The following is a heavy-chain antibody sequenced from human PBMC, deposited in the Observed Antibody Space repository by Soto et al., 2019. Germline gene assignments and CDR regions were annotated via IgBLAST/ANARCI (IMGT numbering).Heavy chain of an antibody. CDR1: GYSFTSYW. J-gene: IGHJ5*02. Sequence: GESLKIYCKGSGYSFTSYWIGWVRQMPGKGLEWMGIIYPGDSDTRYSPSFQGQVTISADKSISTAYLQWSSLKASDTAMYYCARTLLGLSIVATDYTWFDPGGQGP. CDR3: ARTLLGLSIVATDYTWFDP. CDR2: IYPGDSDT. D-gene: IGHD5-12*01. V-gene: IGHV5-51*01.